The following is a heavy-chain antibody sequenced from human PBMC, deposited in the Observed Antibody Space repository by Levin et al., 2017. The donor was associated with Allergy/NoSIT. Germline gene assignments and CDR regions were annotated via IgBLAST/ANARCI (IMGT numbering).Heavy chain of an antibody. CDR1: RFTFSNYG. J-gene: IGHJ4*02. V-gene: IGHV3-30*18. D-gene: IGHD5-18*01. CDR2: ISYDGNDK. Sequence: SCAASRFTFSNYGMNWVRQAPGKGLEWVAVISYDGNDKHYADSVKGRFIISRDNSKNTLYLQMNSLRAEDTAVYYCAKDHAWGYGYYFDDWGQGTLVTVSS. CDR3: AKDHAWGYGYYFDD.